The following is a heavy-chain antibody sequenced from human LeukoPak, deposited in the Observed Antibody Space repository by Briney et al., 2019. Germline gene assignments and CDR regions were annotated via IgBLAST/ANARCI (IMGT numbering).Heavy chain of an antibody. CDR2: INHSGST. CDR3: ARGEARRSYYYYYYMDV. D-gene: IGHD6-6*01. Sequence: SETLSLTCAVYGGSFSGYYWSWIRQPPGKGLEWIGEINHSGSTNYNPSLKSRVTIPVDTSKNQFSLKLSSVTAADTAVYYCARGEARRSYYYYYYMDVWGKGTRSPSP. V-gene: IGHV4-34*01. CDR1: GGSFSGYY. J-gene: IGHJ6*03.